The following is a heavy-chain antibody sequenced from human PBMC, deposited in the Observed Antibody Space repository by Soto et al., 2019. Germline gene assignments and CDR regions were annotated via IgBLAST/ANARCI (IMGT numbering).Heavy chain of an antibody. CDR2: VSHDGRNT. V-gene: IGHV3-30*18. D-gene: IGHD6-19*01. CDR1: GFTFSDYA. Sequence: VQLVESGGGVVQPGRSLRLSCAASGFTFSDYAMHWVRQAPGKGLEWVAVVSHDGRNTHYADSVKGRFTISRDSYKKTVTLEMTSLSAADTAVYYCAKGGRQSLVTSDFKYWGQGGLVTV. J-gene: IGHJ4*02. CDR3: AKGGRQSLVTSDFKY.